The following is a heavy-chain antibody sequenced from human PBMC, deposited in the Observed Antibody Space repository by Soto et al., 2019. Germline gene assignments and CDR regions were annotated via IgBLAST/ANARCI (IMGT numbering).Heavy chain of an antibody. Sequence: LRLSCAAFGFTFSSYAMSWVRQAPGKGLEWVSSISGSGGTSYYADSVKGRFTLSRDNSKNTLSLQMNSLRAEDTAVYYCAKGGYYYDTSGPTFEYWGQGTLVTVSS. CDR2: ISGSGGTS. V-gene: IGHV3-23*01. J-gene: IGHJ4*02. CDR1: GFTFSSYA. CDR3: AKGGYYYDTSGPTFEY. D-gene: IGHD3-22*01.